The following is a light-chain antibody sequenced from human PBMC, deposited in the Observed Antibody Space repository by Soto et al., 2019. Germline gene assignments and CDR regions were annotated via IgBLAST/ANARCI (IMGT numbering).Light chain of an antibody. CDR2: DAS. CDR3: QHRSNWLGT. CDR1: QSAGSF. J-gene: IGKJ3*01. Sequence: EIVLTQSPATLSLSPGERATLSCRASQSAGSFLAWYQQKSGQSPRLLIYDASNRATGIPARFSGSGSGTDFTLTISSLEPEDFAVYYCQHRSNWLGTFGPGTKVDIK. V-gene: IGKV3-11*01.